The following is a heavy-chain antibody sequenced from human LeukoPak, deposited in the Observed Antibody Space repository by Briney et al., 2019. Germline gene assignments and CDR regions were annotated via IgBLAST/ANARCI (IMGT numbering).Heavy chain of an antibody. D-gene: IGHD6-19*01. V-gene: IGHV3-23*01. Sequence: GGSLRLSCAVSGFTFSSYDMSWVRQAPGKGLEWVSAISGSGGTTYYADSVRGRFAISRDNSKNTLYLEMKSLRAEDTAVYYCAKPVDRTLMAGYWGQGTLVTVSS. J-gene: IGHJ4*02. CDR2: ISGSGGTT. CDR1: GFTFSSYD. CDR3: AKPVDRTLMAGY.